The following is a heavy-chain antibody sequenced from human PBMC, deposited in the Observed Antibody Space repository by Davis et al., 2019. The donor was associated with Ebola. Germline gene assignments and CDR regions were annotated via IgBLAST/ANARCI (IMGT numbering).Heavy chain of an antibody. CDR3: ARGPRCDESPCYTVGLFDP. J-gene: IGHJ5*02. Sequence: GESLKISCAASGLPFRQYAMTWVRQAPGKGLEWVSSISGSGASVYYADSVKGRFTISRDNSQDTMYLEMTSLRSDDTATYYCARGPRCDESPCYTVGLFDPWGQGTLATVFS. D-gene: IGHD2-2*02. CDR2: ISGSGASV. V-gene: IGHV3-23*01. CDR1: GLPFRQYA.